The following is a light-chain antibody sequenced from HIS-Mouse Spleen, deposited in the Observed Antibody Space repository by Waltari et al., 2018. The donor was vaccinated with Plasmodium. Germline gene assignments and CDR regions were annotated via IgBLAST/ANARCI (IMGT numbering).Light chain of an antibody. Sequence: QSALTQPPSASGSPGQSVTISCTGTSSDVGGYNYVSWYQQPPGNAPKLMIYEVSKRAQGVPDRFSGSKSGNTASLTVFGLQAEDEADYYCSSYAGSNNLVFGGGTKLTVL. CDR1: SSDVGGYNY. CDR3: SSYAGSNNLV. CDR2: EVS. V-gene: IGLV2-8*01. J-gene: IGLJ2*01.